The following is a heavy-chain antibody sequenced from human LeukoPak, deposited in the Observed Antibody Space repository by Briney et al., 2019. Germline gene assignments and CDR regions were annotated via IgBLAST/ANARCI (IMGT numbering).Heavy chain of an antibody. V-gene: IGHV1-18*01. CDR2: ISAYNGNT. J-gene: IGHJ3*02. Sequence: GASVKVSCKASGGTFSSSAISWVRQAPGQGLEWMGWISAYNGNTNYAQKLQGRVTMTTDTSTSTAYMELRSLRSDDTAVYYCARGVYSSSSSGEYAFDIWGQGTMVTVSS. CDR1: GGTFSSSA. CDR3: ARGVYSSSSSGEYAFDI. D-gene: IGHD6-6*01.